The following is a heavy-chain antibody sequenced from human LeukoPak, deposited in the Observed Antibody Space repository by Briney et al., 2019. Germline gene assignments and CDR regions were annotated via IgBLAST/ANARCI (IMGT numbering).Heavy chain of an antibody. D-gene: IGHD4-17*01. J-gene: IGHJ4*02. CDR1: GYTFTSYG. CDR2: ISAYNGNT. Sequence: ASVTVSCTASGYTFTSYGISWVRQAPGQGLEWMGWISAYNGNTNYAQKLQGRVTMTTDTSTSTAYMELRSLRSDDTAVYYCAASEYGDVFDYWGQGTLVTVSS. V-gene: IGHV1-18*04. CDR3: AASEYGDVFDY.